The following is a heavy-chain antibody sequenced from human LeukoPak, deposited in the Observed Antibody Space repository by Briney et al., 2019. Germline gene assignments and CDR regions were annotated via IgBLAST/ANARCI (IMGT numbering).Heavy chain of an antibody. CDR1: GFTSTNFT. D-gene: IGHD3-16*01. CDR2: IIVGSGAT. Sequence: ASVKVSCKASGFTSTNFTVQWVRQARGQRLEWIGWIIVGSGATKCAQDFQERVTITRDLSTSTLYMELRSPTSEDTAVYYCAADLSNPRMGASYLDPWGQGTLVTVSS. CDR3: AADLSNPRMGASYLDP. J-gene: IGHJ5*02. V-gene: IGHV1-58*01.